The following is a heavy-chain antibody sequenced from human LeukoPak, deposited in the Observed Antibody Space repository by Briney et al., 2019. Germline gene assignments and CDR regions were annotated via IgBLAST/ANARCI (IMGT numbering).Heavy chain of an antibody. CDR2: IYYSGST. V-gene: IGHV4-59*01. CDR1: GGSISSYY. D-gene: IGHD1-1*01. CDR3: ARSLVPLERRWYMYV. J-gene: IGHJ6*03. Sequence: SETLSLTCTVSGGSISSYYWSWIRRPPGKGLEWIGYIYYSGSTNYNPSLKSRVTISVDTSKNQFSLKLSSVSTADTAVYYCARSLVPLERRWYMYVWGKGTTVTVSS.